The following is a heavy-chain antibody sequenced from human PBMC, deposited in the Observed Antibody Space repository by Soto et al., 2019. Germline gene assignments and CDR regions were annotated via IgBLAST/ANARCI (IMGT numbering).Heavy chain of an antibody. Sequence: SLNVSCKPSGGTFISYTIICLRQAPGQWLEWMGRIIPILGIANYAQKFQGRVTITADKSTSTAYMELSSLRSEDTAVYYCASKSITMVRGVIKTGDAFDIWG. V-gene: IGHV1-69*02. CDR1: GGTFISYT. CDR2: IIPILGIA. J-gene: IGHJ3*02. CDR3: ASKSITMVRGVIKTGDAFDI. D-gene: IGHD3-10*01.